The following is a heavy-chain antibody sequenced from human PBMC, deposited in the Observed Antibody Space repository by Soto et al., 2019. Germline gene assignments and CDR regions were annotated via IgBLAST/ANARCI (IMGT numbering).Heavy chain of an antibody. D-gene: IGHD6-13*01. J-gene: IGHJ6*02. CDR1: GYSFTSYW. Sequence: EVQLVQSGAEVKKPGESLKISCKGSGYSFTSYWIGWVRQMPGKGLELMGIIYPGDSDTRYSPSFQGQVTISADKSISTAYLQWSSLTASDTAMYYCARTAAAGKYYYGMDVWGQGTTVTVSS. CDR3: ARTAAAGKYYYGMDV. V-gene: IGHV5-51*01. CDR2: IYPGDSDT.